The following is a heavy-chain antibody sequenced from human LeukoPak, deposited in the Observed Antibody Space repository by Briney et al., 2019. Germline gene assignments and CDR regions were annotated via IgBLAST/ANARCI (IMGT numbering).Heavy chain of an antibody. V-gene: IGHV3-11*03. CDR1: RFTFSDYY. Sequence: GGSLRLSCAASRFTFSDYYMSWIRQAPGKGLDWISYISSGSPYTRYADSVKGRFTISRDNAKNSLSLQMNSLRAEDTAVYYCARVRGSYSVDYWGQGTLVTVSS. J-gene: IGHJ4*02. D-gene: IGHD1-26*01. CDR2: ISSGSPYT. CDR3: ARVRGSYSVDY.